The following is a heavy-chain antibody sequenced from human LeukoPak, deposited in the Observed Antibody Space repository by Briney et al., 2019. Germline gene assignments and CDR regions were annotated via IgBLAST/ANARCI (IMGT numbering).Heavy chain of an antibody. CDR2: INPRGGST. CDR3: ARSSAYYNEADI. CDR1: GYSFTIYY. J-gene: IGHJ3*02. V-gene: IGHV1-46*01. D-gene: IGHD1-26*01. Sequence: ASVKVSCKTSGYSFTIYYIHWVRQAPGQGLGWMGIINPRGGSTTYAQKFQGRLTMASDTSTSTVYMELSSLRSEDTAMYYCARSSAYYNEADIWGQGTMVTVSS.